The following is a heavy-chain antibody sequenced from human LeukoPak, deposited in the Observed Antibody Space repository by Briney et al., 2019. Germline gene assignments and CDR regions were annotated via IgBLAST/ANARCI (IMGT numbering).Heavy chain of an antibody. J-gene: IGHJ4*02. D-gene: IGHD3-3*01. CDR3: ARYDFWSGKSLDY. CDR2: ISSSGSTI. CDR1: GFTSSSYE. Sequence: PGGSLRLSCAASGFTSSSYEMNWVRQAPGKGLEWVSYISSSGSTIYYADSVKGRFTISRDNAKNSLYLQMNSLRAEDTAVYYCARYDFWSGKSLDYWGQGTLVTVSS. V-gene: IGHV3-48*03.